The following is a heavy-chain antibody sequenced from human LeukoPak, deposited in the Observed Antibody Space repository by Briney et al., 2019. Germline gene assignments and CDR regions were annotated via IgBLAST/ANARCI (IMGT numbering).Heavy chain of an antibody. Sequence: GASVNVSCTASGYTFTSYYMHWVRQAPGQGLEWMGIINPSGGSTSYAQKFQGRVTMTRDTSTSTVYMELSSLRSEDTAVYYCARDGLSLYYDSSGSFDYWGQGTLVTVSS. CDR1: GYTFTSYY. CDR2: INPSGGST. CDR3: ARDGLSLYYDSSGSFDY. D-gene: IGHD3-22*01. J-gene: IGHJ4*02. V-gene: IGHV1-46*01.